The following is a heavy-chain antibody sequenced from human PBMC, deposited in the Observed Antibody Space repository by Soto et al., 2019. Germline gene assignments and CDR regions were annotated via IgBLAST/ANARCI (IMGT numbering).Heavy chain of an antibody. Sequence: EVQLVESGGGLAQPGRSLRLSCAASGFIFDDYAMPWVRLAPGKGLEWVSGISWQSGSIRYADSVKGRFTISRDNAKNSLYLQMNSLRVEDTALYYCAKDMFSSSSAATFDYWGKGILVTVSS. V-gene: IGHV3-9*01. CDR3: AKDMFSSSSAATFDY. CDR1: GFIFDDYA. CDR2: ISWQSGSI. J-gene: IGHJ4*02. D-gene: IGHD6-6*01.